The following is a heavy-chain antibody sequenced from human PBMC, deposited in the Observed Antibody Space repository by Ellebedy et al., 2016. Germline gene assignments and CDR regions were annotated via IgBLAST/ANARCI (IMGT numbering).Heavy chain of an antibody. J-gene: IGHJ4*02. V-gene: IGHV3-23*01. CDR3: AKVLARDYGGNFVDFDY. CDR2: ISGSGGST. CDR1: GFTFSSYA. D-gene: IGHD4-23*01. Sequence: GGSLRLXXAASGFTFSSYAMSWVRQAPGKGLEWVSGISGSGGSTYYADSVKGRFTISRDNSKNTLYLQMNSLRAEDTAVYYCAKVLARDYGGNFVDFDYWGQGTLVTVSS.